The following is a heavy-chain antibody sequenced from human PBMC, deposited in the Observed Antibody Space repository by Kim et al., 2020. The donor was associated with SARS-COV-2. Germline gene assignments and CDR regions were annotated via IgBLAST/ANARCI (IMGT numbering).Heavy chain of an antibody. D-gene: IGHD3-22*01. CDR1: GGSISSGGYY. CDR3: ARVWSYYYESQYWYFDL. Sequence: SETLSLTCTVSGGSISSGGYYWSWIRQHPGKGLEWIGYIYYSGSTYYNPSLKSRVTISVDTSKNQFSLKLSSVTAADTAVYYCARVWSYYYESQYWYFDLWGRGTLVTVSS. CDR2: IYYSGST. V-gene: IGHV4-31*03. J-gene: IGHJ2*01.